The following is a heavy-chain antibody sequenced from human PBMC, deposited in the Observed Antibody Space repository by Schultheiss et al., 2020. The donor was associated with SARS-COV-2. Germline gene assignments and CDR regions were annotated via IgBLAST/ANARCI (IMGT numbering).Heavy chain of an antibody. V-gene: IGHV4-61*05. D-gene: IGHD3-10*01. CDR1: GGSISSSSYY. CDR2: IYYSGST. CDR3: ARLGGRGTDV. Sequence: SETLSLTCTVSGGSISSSSYYWGWIRQPPGKGLEWIGYIYYSGSTNYNPSLKSRVTISVDTSKNQFSLRLSSMTAADTAVYYFARLGGRGTDVWGHGTTVTVSS. J-gene: IGHJ6*02.